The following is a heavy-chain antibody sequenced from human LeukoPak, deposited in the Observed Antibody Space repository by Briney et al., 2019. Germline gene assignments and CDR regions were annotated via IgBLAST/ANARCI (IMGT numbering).Heavy chain of an antibody. CDR2: IYTGGTT. CDR3: ARVVVTATNWFDP. D-gene: IGHD2-15*01. CDR1: GFTFSDYY. V-gene: IGHV3-53*01. J-gene: IGHJ5*02. Sequence: PGGSLRLSCAASGFTFSDYYMSWIRQAPGKGLEWVSVIYTGGTTHYADSVKGRFTISRDNSKNTLYLQMNSLRAEDTALYYCARVVVTATNWFDPWGQGTLVTVSS.